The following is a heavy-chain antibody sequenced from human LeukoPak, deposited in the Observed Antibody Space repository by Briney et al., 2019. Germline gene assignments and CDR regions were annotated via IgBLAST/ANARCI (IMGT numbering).Heavy chain of an antibody. CDR3: ARAPSADLYFDC. J-gene: IGHJ4*02. CDR2: IYTSGST. CDR1: GGSISTYY. Sequence: SETLSLTCTVSGGSISTYYWSWIRQPAGNGLEWIGRIYTSGSTSYNPSLKSRVTMSVDTSKNQFSLKLTSVTAADTAMYYCARAPSADLYFDCWGKGTLVTVPS. V-gene: IGHV4-4*07.